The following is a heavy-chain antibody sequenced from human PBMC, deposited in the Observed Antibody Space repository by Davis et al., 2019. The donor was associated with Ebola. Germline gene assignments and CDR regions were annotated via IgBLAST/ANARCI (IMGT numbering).Heavy chain of an antibody. CDR2: IYYSGST. V-gene: IGHV4-31*03. CDR1: GGSISSGGYY. CDR3: ARDGGIAAAGLDY. J-gene: IGHJ4*02. Sequence: SETLSLTCTVSGGSISSGGYYRSWIRQHPGKGLAWIGYIYYSGSTYYNPSLKSRVTRSVDTSKNQFSLKLSSVTAADTAVYYCARDGGIAAAGLDYWGQGTLVTVSS. D-gene: IGHD6-13*01.